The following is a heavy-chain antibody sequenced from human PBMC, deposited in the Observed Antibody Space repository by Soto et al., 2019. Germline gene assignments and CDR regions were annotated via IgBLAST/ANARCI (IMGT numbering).Heavy chain of an antibody. J-gene: IGHJ5*02. Sequence: GGSLRLSCTASGFTFGDYATSWFRQAPGKGLEWVGCIRSQGYSGTTEYAASVKGRFTISKDDSKSIAYLQMNSLKTEDTAVYYCTRGTASGWETTPTDFDPWGHATLVNGS. CDR3: TRGTASGWETTPTDFDP. V-gene: IGHV3-49*03. CDR1: GFTFGDYA. D-gene: IGHD5-18*01. CDR2: IRSQGYSGTT.